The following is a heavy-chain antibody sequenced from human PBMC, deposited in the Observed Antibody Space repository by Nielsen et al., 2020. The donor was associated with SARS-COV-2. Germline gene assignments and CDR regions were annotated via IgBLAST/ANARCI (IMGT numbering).Heavy chain of an antibody. J-gene: IGHJ6*02. CDR1: GYMFSSYW. V-gene: IGHV5-51*01. CDR2: IDPAESDI. CDR3: ARQPSDYYGMDV. Sequence: GGSLRLSCKGSGYMFSSYWITWVRQMPGKGLEWMGIIDPAESDIRYSPSFQGQVIISVDKATTTAYLQWSALKASDTAIYYCARQPSDYYGMDVWGQGTTVTVSS.